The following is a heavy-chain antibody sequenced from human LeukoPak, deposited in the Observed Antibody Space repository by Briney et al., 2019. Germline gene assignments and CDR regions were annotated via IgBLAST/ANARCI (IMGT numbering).Heavy chain of an antibody. CDR1: GFSFNTYA. Sequence: LPGGSLRLSCAASGFSFNTYAMTWVRQAPGKGLEWVSAISGAGANTYYADSVKGRFTISRDNSKNSLYLQMNSLRAEDTAVYYCAREGVYSSSWYNDFDIWGQGTMVTVSS. CDR2: ISGAGANT. D-gene: IGHD6-13*01. J-gene: IGHJ3*02. V-gene: IGHV3-23*01. CDR3: AREGVYSSSWYNDFDI.